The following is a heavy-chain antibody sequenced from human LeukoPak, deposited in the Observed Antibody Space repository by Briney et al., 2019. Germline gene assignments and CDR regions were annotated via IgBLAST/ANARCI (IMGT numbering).Heavy chain of an antibody. CDR2: ISGSGGST. Sequence: GGSLRLSCAASGFTFSSYAMSWVRQAPGKGLEGVSAISGSGGSTYYADSVQGWFTISRDNSKNTLYLQMNSLRAEDTAVYYCAKEIAAAGRGYFQHWGQGTLLTVSS. CDR3: AKEIAAAGRGYFQH. V-gene: IGHV3-23*01. J-gene: IGHJ1*01. D-gene: IGHD6-13*01. CDR1: GFTFSSYA.